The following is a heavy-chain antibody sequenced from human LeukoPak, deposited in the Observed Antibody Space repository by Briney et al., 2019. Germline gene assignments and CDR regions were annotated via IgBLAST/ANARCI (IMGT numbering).Heavy chain of an antibody. CDR2: ISYDGSNK. V-gene: IGHV3-30*18. J-gene: IGHJ4*02. D-gene: IGHD3-10*01. CDR3: AKPSRPYGSGFFDY. Sequence: GGSLRLSCTASGFTFSSYGMHWVRQAPGKGLEWVAVISYDGSNKYYADSVKGRFTISRDNSKNTLYLQMNSLRAEDTAVYYCAKPSRPYGSGFFDYWGQGTLVTVSS. CDR1: GFTFSSYG.